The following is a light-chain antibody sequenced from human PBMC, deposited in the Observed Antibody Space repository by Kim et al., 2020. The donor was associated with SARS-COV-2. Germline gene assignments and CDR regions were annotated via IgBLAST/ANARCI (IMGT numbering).Light chain of an antibody. J-gene: IGKJ1*01. CDR2: AAS. Sequence: SASLGDRVTITCRASQGVSNFLAWYQQKPGKVPKLLIYAASTLQSGVPSRFSGSGSGTDFTLTISSLQPEDVATYYCQEYYSAPQTFGQGTKLEI. CDR1: QGVSNF. CDR3: QEYYSAPQT. V-gene: IGKV1-27*01.